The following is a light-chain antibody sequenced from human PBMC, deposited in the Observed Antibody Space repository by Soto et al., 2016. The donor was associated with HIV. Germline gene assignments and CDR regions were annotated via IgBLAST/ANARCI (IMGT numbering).Light chain of an antibody. CDR2: DDS. Sequence: SYELPQPPSVSVAPGKTARITCGGNNIRSKSVHWYQQRPGQAPVLVVFDDSDRPSDIPDRFSGSKSGNTATLTISRVEAGDEADYYCQVWDSASGHVVFGGGTKLPVL. V-gene: IGLV3-21*03. CDR3: QVWDSASGHVV. J-gene: IGLJ2*01. CDR1: NIRSKS.